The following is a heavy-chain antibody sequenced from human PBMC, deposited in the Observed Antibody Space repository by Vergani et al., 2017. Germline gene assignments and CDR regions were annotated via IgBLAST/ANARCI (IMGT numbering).Heavy chain of an antibody. CDR3: ATPQTVTTGGMEV. CDR2: VDPEDGAT. J-gene: IGHJ6*02. CDR1: GYTFTDHY. D-gene: IGHD4-17*01. Sequence: EVQLVQSGAEVKKPGATMKISCKVSGYTFTDHYMHWVKQAPGKGLEWMGLVDPEDGATIDAEKFKGRVTIAADTSTDTSHLGLSRLRSEDTAVYYCATPQTVTTGGMEVWGQGATVIVSS. V-gene: IGHV1-69-2*01.